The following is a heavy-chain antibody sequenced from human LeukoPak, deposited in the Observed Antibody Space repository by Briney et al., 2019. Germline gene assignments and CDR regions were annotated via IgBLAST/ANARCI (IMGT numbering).Heavy chain of an antibody. D-gene: IGHD3-22*01. V-gene: IGHV1-18*01. Sequence: ASVKVSCKASGGTFGSYAISWVRQAPGQGLEWMGWISAYNGNTNYAQKLQGRVTMTTDTSTSTAYMELRSLRSDDTAVYYCASTHYDSSGYQEYFQHWGQGTLVTVSS. CDR1: GGTFGSYA. CDR3: ASTHYDSSGYQEYFQH. CDR2: ISAYNGNT. J-gene: IGHJ1*01.